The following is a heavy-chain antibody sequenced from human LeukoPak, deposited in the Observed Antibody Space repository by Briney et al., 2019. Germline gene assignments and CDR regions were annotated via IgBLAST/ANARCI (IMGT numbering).Heavy chain of an antibody. V-gene: IGHV4-34*01. D-gene: IGHD3-3*01. J-gene: IGHJ3*02. Sequence: SETLSLTCAVYGGSFSGYFWSWIRQPPGKGLEWIGEINHSGSTNYNPSLKSRVTISVDTSKNQFSLKLSSVTAADTAVYYCARGPDNYDFWSGYPVMRLAFGIWGQGTMVTVSS. CDR1: GGSFSGYF. CDR2: INHSGST. CDR3: ARGPDNYDFWSGYPVMRLAFGI.